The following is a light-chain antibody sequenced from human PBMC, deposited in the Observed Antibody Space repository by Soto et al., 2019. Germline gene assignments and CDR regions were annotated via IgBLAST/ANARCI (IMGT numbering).Light chain of an antibody. CDR1: RSDVGAFTH. CDR2: DVS. Sequence: QSVLPQPASLSGSPGQSTTISCTGTRSDVGAFTHISWYQHDPGKDPKLMIYDVSTRTSGVYNLFSGSKSGNTASLTISGLQAEDEADYYFSSHASRSTLIFGGGTKVTVL. CDR3: SSHASRSTLI. J-gene: IGLJ2*01. V-gene: IGLV2-14*03.